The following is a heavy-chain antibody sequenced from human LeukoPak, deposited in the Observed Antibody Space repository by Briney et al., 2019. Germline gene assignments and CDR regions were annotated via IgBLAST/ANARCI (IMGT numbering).Heavy chain of an antibody. J-gene: IGHJ4*02. V-gene: IGHV3-53*05. D-gene: IGHD3-10*01. Sequence: PGGSLRLSCAASGFTVSSNYMSWVRQAPGKGLEWVSVTYSGGSTYYADSVKGRFTISRDNSKNTLYLQMNSLRAEDTAVYYCAKHPGPYGSGSYFDYWGQGTLVTVSS. CDR1: GFTVSSNY. CDR3: AKHPGPYGSGSYFDY. CDR2: TYSGGST.